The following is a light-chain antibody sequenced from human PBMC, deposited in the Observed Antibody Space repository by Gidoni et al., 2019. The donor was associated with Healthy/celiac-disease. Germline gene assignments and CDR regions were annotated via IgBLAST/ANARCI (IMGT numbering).Light chain of an antibody. V-gene: IGKV3-20*01. Sequence: EIVFPPPPGTLSLSPGERATLSCRASQSVSSSYLAWYQQKPGQAPRPLIYGASSRATGIPDRFSGSGSGTDFTLTISRLEPEDFAVYYCQQYGSSSYTFGQXTKLEIK. CDR2: GAS. J-gene: IGKJ2*01. CDR3: QQYGSSSYT. CDR1: QSVSSSY.